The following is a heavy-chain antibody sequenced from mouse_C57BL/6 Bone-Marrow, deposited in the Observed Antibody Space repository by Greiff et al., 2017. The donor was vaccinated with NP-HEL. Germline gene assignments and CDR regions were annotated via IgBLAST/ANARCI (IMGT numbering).Heavy chain of an antibody. CDR1: GFNIKDDY. CDR3: TSILILYDYDGAFDV. Sequence: EVKLQESGAELVRPGASVKLSCTASGFNIKDDYMHWVKQRPEQGLEWIGWIDPENGDTEYASKFQGKATITADTSSNTAYLQLSSLTSEDTAVYYCTSILILYDYDGAFDVWGTGTTVTVSS. V-gene: IGHV14-4*01. D-gene: IGHD2-4*01. CDR2: IDPENGDT. J-gene: IGHJ1*03.